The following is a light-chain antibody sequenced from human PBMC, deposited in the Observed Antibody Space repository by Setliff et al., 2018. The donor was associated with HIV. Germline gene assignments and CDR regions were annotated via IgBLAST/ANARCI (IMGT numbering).Light chain of an antibody. J-gene: IGLJ1*01. Sequence: QSALAQPASVSGSPGQSITISCTGTSSELGSYHLVSWYQHHPCKAPKLMIYEGSQRPSGVSTRFSGSTSGDTASLTIAGLQAEDGADYYCCSYVAGSHYVFGTGTKVTVL. V-gene: IGLV2-23*01. CDR2: EGS. CDR3: CSYVAGSHYV. CDR1: SSELGSYHL.